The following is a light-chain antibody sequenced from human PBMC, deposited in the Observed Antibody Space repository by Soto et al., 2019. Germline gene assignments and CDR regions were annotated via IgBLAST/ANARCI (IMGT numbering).Light chain of an antibody. CDR1: QSVSSSY. Sequence: EIVLTQSPGTLSLSPGERATLSCRASQSVSSSYLAWYQQKPGQAPRLLIYGASSRATGIPDRFSGSGSGTDFILTISILEPEDFAEYYCQQYGSSPLTFXGGTKV. CDR3: QQYGSSPLT. J-gene: IGKJ4*01. V-gene: IGKV3-20*01. CDR2: GAS.